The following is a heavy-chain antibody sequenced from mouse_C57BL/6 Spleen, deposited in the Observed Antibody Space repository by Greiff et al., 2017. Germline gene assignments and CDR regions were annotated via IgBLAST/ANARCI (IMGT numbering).Heavy chain of an antibody. Sequence: VQLQQSGAELVRPGSSVKLSCKASGYTFTSYWMHWVKQRPIQGLEWIGNIDPSDSETHYNQKFKDKATLTVDKSSSTAYMQLSSLTSEDSAVYYCARKGDYGSSSFDYWGQGTTLTVSS. CDR2: IDPSDSET. D-gene: IGHD1-1*01. CDR1: GYTFTSYW. V-gene: IGHV1-52*01. J-gene: IGHJ2*01. CDR3: ARKGDYGSSSFDY.